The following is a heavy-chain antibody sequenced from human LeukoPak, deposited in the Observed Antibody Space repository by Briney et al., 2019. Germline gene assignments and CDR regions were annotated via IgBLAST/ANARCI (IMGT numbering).Heavy chain of an antibody. D-gene: IGHD6-13*01. V-gene: IGHV3-7*01. Sequence: GGSLRLSCAASGFTFSSYWMSWVRQAPGKGLEWVANIKQDGSEKYYVESVKGRFTISRDNAKNSLYLQMNSLRAEDTAVYYCARDISSSWYYYYYYMDVWGKGTTVTVSS. CDR1: GFTFSSYW. CDR3: ARDISSSWYYYYYYMDV. CDR2: IKQDGSEK. J-gene: IGHJ6*03.